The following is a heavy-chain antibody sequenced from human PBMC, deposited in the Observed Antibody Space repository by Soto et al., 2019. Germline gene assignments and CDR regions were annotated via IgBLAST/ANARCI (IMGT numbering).Heavy chain of an antibody. CDR2: ISPFTGDT. V-gene: IGHV1-18*04. CDR1: GYTFTNYG. J-gene: IGHJ4*02. CDR3: ARSCSGGSCHSAY. Sequence: VKVSCKASGYTFTNYGINWVRQAPGQGLEWMGWISPFTGDTHYTQSLQGRITMTTDTSTSTAYMELRSLRSADTAVYYCARSCSGGSCHSAYWGQGTLVTVSS. D-gene: IGHD2-15*01.